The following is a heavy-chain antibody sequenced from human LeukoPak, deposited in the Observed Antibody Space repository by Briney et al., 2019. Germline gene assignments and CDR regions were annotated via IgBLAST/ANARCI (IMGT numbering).Heavy chain of an antibody. D-gene: IGHD3-10*02. Sequence: GGSLRLSCAASGFTFSSYSMNWVRQAPGKGLEWVSSISSSSSYIYYADSVKGRFTISRDNAKNSLYLQMNSLRAEDTAVYYCAELGITLIGGVWGKGTTVTISS. CDR3: AELGITLIGGV. J-gene: IGHJ6*04. CDR2: ISSSSSYI. V-gene: IGHV3-21*01. CDR1: GFTFSSYS.